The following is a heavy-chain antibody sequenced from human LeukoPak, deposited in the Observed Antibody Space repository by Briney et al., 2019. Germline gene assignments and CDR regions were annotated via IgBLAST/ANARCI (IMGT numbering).Heavy chain of an antibody. D-gene: IGHD6-13*01. V-gene: IGHV4-34*01. J-gene: IGHJ4*02. CDR3: ARVVLYSSSWYDTTYFDY. CDR2: INHSGST. CDR1: GGSFSGYY. Sequence: SETLSLTCAVYGGSFSGYYWSWIRQPPGKGLDWIGEINHSGSTNYNPSLKSRVTISVDTSKNQFSLKLSSVTAADTAVYYCARVVLYSSSWYDTTYFDYWGQGALVTVSS.